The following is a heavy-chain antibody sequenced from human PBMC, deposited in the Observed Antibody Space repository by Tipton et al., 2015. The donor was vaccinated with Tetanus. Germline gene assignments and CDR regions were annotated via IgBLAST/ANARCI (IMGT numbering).Heavy chain of an antibody. V-gene: IGHV1-46*01. Sequence: QLVQSGAEVKKPGASVKVSCKASGYTFTAYYVHWVRQAPGQGLEWVGMINPSGGSTSYAQKFQGRTTLTKVTSTNTVHMEVNSLRSDATAEDYRTRAGMYFDHWGRGTLVTVSS. CDR2: INPSGGST. CDR1: GYTFTAYY. CDR3: TRAGMYFDH. J-gene: IGHJ2*01.